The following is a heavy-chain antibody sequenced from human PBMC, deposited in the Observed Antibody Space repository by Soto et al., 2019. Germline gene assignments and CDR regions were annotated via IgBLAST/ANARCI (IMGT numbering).Heavy chain of an antibody. CDR1: GFTLSSHA. CDR2: LSSSSSYI. J-gene: IGHJ4*02. V-gene: IGHV3-21*01. CDR3: ARSSDYNYYFDY. D-gene: IGHD3-22*01. Sequence: EVQLVESGRGLVKPGGSLRLSCAASGFTLSSHAINWVRQAPGKGLEWVSFLSSSSSYIYYADSVKGRFTISRDNAKNSLYLQMNSLRAEDTAVYYCARSSDYNYYFDYWGQGALVTVSS.